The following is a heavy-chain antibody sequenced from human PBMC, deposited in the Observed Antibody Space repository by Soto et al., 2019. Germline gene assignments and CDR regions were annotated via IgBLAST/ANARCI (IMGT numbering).Heavy chain of an antibody. CDR3: ARDLGAVAGFDY. D-gene: IGHD6-19*01. CDR2: IYYSGST. V-gene: IGHV4-61*01. J-gene: IGHJ4*02. Sequence: QVQLQESGPGLVKPSETLSLTCTVSGGSVSSGSYYWSWIRQPPGKGLEWIGYIYYSGSTNYNPSLKSRXXIXAXXSKNQFSLKLSSVTAADTAVYYCARDLGAVAGFDYWGQGTLVTVSS. CDR1: GGSVSSGSYY.